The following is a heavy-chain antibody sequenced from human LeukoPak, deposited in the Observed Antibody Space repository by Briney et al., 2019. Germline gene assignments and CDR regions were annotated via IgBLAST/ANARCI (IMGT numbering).Heavy chain of an antibody. Sequence: SETLSLTCTVSGYSISSGYYWGWIRQPPGKGLEWIGSIYHSGSANYNPSLKSRVTISVDTTKDQFSLKLTSVTAADTAVYYCARGQGVIDYWGQGTLVTVSS. V-gene: IGHV4-38-2*02. J-gene: IGHJ4*02. CDR1: GYSISSGYY. D-gene: IGHD2-21*01. CDR3: ARGQGVIDY. CDR2: IYHSGSA.